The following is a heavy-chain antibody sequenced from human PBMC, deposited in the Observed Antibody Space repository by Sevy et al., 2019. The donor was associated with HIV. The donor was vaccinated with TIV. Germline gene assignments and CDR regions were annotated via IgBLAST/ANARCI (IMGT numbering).Heavy chain of an antibody. CDR1: GHTFTGYY. CDR3: TRSGYYYGFDY. J-gene: IGHJ4*02. V-gene: IGHV1-2*02. Sequence: ASVKVSCKASGHTFTGYYIHWVRQAPGQGLEWMGWINANSGGTNYAQKFQDRVTMTSDTSISTVYMDLSRLRSDDMAVYFCTRSGYYYGFDYWGQGTLVTVSS. CDR2: INANSGGT. D-gene: IGHD3-22*01.